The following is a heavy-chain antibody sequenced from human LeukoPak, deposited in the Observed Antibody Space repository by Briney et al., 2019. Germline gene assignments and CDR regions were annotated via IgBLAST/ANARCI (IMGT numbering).Heavy chain of an antibody. CDR3: ARGGAGRVDYYGMYV. CDR1: GYTFTSYG. CDR2: IRDYIGNT. Sequence: ASVKVSFTASGYTFTSYGISWVRQAPGQGGEGMGGIRDYIGNTNYAQKLQGRVTMTTDKSTSTAYIELRSLGSDDTAVYYCARGGAGRVDYYGMYVWGQGTTVTVSS. D-gene: IGHD2-15*01. J-gene: IGHJ6*02. V-gene: IGHV1-18*01.